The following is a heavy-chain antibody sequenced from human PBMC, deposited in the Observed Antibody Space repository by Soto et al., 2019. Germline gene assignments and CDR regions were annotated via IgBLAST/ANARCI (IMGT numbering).Heavy chain of an antibody. D-gene: IGHD2-2*01. J-gene: IGHJ3*02. CDR1: GYTFTSYG. Sequence: ASVKVSCKASGYTFTSYGISWVRQAPGQGLEWMGWISAYNGNTNYAQKLQGRVTMTRDTSTSTAYTELRSLRSDDTAMYYCARDFDRLIVVVPAGRDRSDAFDIWGQGTMVTVSS. CDR3: ARDFDRLIVVVPAGRDRSDAFDI. CDR2: ISAYNGNT. V-gene: IGHV1-18*01.